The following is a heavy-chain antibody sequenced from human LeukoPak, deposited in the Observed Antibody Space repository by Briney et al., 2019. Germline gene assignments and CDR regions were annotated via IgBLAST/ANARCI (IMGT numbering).Heavy chain of an antibody. D-gene: IGHD6-19*01. Sequence: GGSLRLSCAASGFIFSNAWMAWVRQAPGKGPEWVGRIKSKTDGGTTDYAAPVKGRFTISRDDSKNTLYLQMNSLKTEDTAVYFCATSSGWTGTFDYWGQGTLVTVSS. CDR2: IKSKTDGGTT. V-gene: IGHV3-15*01. CDR3: ATSSGWTGTFDY. J-gene: IGHJ4*02. CDR1: GFIFSNAW.